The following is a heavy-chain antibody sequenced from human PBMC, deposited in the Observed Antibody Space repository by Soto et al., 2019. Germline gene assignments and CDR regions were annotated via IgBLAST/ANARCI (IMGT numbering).Heavy chain of an antibody. D-gene: IGHD3-10*01. Sequence: QVQLQESGPGLVKPSETLSLTCTVSGDSISNYYWNWIWQPPGKGLEWIGHIYYSGSTNYNPSLSSRVSITVDTSKNQFPLELSSVTAAGTAVYYWARGVGSGSLHWFDAWGQGTLVTVSS. CDR2: IYYSGST. CDR1: GDSISNYY. CDR3: ARGVGSGSLHWFDA. J-gene: IGHJ5*02. V-gene: IGHV4-59*01.